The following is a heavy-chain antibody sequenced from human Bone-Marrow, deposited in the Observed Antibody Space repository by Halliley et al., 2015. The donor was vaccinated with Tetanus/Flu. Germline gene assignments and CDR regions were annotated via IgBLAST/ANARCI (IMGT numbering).Heavy chain of an antibody. J-gene: IGHJ4*02. CDR1: GGSLNGGTFY. Sequence: TLSLTCNVSGGSLNGGTFYWTWIRQFPGKGLEWMGYIYHVEGTSRNPSLKSQLTISLDPSKSQFSLKLTSMTAADTAVYYCARAHSTGRIIDYWGQGTLVTVSS. CDR2: IYHVEGT. D-gene: IGHD3-22*01. CDR3: ARAHSTGRIIDY. V-gene: IGHV4-31*01.